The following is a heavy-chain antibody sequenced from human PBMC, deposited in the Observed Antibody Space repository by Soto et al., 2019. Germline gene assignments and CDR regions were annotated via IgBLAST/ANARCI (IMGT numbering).Heavy chain of an antibody. CDR1: GYTFTNSD. J-gene: IGHJ4*02. V-gene: IGHV1-8*01. CDR2: MNPDSGHA. CDR3: ARRPHCSGGICYYGLDN. Sequence: ASVKVSCKASGYTFTNSDINWVRQAPGQGLEWMGWMNPDSGHAAYAQKFQGRVTLTTSTSTSTVYMEMRSLGSEDTAVYYCARRPHCSGGICYYGLDNWGQGTLVTVSS. D-gene: IGHD2-15*01.